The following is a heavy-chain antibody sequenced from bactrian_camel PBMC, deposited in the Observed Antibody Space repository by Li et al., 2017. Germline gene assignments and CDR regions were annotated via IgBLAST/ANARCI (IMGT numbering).Heavy chain of an antibody. D-gene: IGHD6*01. V-gene: IGHV3S53*01. CDR2: IGNPGTT. Sequence: HVQLVESGGGSVQTGGSLRLSCSISGSTYVYSCMGWFRQAAGKEREVVATIGNPGTTAYADSAKGRFTLSQEDVKNSVHLQMNSLKPEDTAMYFCAAEPWRAGDVRRRRDVRCALVDPDWGQGTQVTVSS. CDR3: AAEPWRAGDVRRRRDVRCALVDPD. J-gene: IGHJ4*01. CDR1: GSTYVYSC.